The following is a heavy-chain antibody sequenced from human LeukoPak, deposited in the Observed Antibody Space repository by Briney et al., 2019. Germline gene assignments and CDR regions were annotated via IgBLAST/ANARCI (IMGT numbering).Heavy chain of an antibody. CDR3: ANGHYYYERGGGGTAEYFQH. V-gene: IGHV3-30*18. Sequence: GRSLRLSCAASGFTFSSYGMHWVRQAPGKGLEWVAVISYDGSNKYYADSVKGRFTISRDNSKNTLYLQMNSLRAEDTAVHYCANGHYYYERGGGGTAEYFQHWGQGTLVTVSS. CDR1: GFTFSSYG. CDR2: ISYDGSNK. J-gene: IGHJ1*01. D-gene: IGHD3-22*01.